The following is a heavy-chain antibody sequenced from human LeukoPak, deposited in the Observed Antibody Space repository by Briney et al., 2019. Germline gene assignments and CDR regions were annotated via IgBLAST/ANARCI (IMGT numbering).Heavy chain of an antibody. J-gene: IGHJ4*02. V-gene: IGHV4-59*01. D-gene: IGHD5-24*01. Sequence: SETLSLTCTVSGDSISSYYWSWIRQPPGKGLEWIGSIYYSRSTNYNPSLKSRVTISVDTSKNQFSLKLSSVTAADTAVYYCARGGGDGYASDYWGQGTLVTVSS. CDR2: IYYSRST. CDR3: ARGGGDGYASDY. CDR1: GDSISSYY.